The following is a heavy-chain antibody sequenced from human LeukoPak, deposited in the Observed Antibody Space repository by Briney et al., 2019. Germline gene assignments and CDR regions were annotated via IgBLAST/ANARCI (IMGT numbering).Heavy chain of an antibody. CDR1: GYTLTELS. D-gene: IGHD5-18*01. CDR2: FDPEDGET. CDR3: ASRKWIQLWLPFDY. J-gene: IGHJ4*02. V-gene: IGHV1-24*01. Sequence: ASVKVSYKVSGYTLTELSMHWVRQAPGKGLEWMGGFDPEDGETIYAQKFQGRVTMTEDTSTDTAYMELSSLRSEDTAVYYCASRKWIQLWLPFDYWGQGTLVTVSS.